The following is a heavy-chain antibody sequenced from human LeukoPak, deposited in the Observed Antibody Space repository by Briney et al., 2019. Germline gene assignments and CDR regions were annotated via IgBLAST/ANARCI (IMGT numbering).Heavy chain of an antibody. CDR1: GFTFSSYW. V-gene: IGHV3-7*01. J-gene: IGHJ3*02. Sequence: HSGGSLRLSCAASGFTFSSYWMSWVRQAPGKGLEWVANIKQDGSEKYYVDSVKGRFTISRDNAKNSLYLQMNSLRAEDTAVYYCARVGDFWSGYYTGAFDIWGQGTMVTVSS. D-gene: IGHD3-3*01. CDR2: IKQDGSEK. CDR3: ARVGDFWSGYYTGAFDI.